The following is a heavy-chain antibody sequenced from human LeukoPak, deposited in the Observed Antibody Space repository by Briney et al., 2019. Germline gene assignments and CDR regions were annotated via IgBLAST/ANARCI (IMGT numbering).Heavy chain of an antibody. CDR3: ATSRFSGGLGRFDP. J-gene: IGHJ5*02. D-gene: IGHD3-10*01. Sequence: SETLSLTCTVSGDSISSGTYYWNWIRQPAGKRLEWIGRIYTSGNTYYNPSLKSRVTISVDTSKNQFSLNLTSVTAADTAVYYCATSRFSGGLGRFDPGGQGTLVTVSS. CDR1: GDSISSGTYY. CDR2: IYTSGNT. V-gene: IGHV4-61*02.